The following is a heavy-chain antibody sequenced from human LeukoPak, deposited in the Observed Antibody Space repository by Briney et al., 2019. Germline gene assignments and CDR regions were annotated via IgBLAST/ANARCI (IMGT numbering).Heavy chain of an antibody. Sequence: SETLSLTCAVYGGSFSGYYWSWIRQPPGKGLEWIGEINHSGSTNYNPSLKSRVAISVDTSKNQFSLKLSSVTAADTAVYYCARVRRGRNMVNDYWGQGTLVTVSS. V-gene: IGHV4-34*01. CDR2: INHSGST. D-gene: IGHD2/OR15-2a*01. CDR1: GGSFSGYY. CDR3: ARVRRGRNMVNDY. J-gene: IGHJ4*02.